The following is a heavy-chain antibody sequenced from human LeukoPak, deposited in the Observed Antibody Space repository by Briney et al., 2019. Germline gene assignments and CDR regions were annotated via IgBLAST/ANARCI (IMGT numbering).Heavy chain of an antibody. CDR3: ARDTAGSSSPGGYYYYYYMDV. J-gene: IGHJ6*03. CDR2: ISAYNGNT. V-gene: IGHV1-18*01. CDR1: GYTFTSYG. Sequence: ASVKVSCKASGYTFTSYGISWVRQAPGQGLEWMGWISAYNGNTNYAQKLQGRVTMTTDTSTSTAYMELRSLRSDDTAVYYCARDTAGSSSPGGYYYYYYMDVWGKGTTVTVSS. D-gene: IGHD6-6*01.